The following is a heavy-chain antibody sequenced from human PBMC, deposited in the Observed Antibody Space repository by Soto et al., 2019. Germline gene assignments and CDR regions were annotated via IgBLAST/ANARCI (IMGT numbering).Heavy chain of an antibody. CDR3: AKNQEREIPSVIDF. D-gene: IGHD3-16*02. J-gene: IGHJ4*02. Sequence: PGGSLRLSCATSGLTFSNYAMSWVRQAPGGGLEWVSSMSGSSSTTYYADSVRGRFTISRDRSKNTLYLQMSSLRAEDTALYYCAKNQEREIPSVIDFWGQGTLVTVSS. CDR1: GLTFSNYA. CDR2: MSGSSSTT. V-gene: IGHV3-23*01.